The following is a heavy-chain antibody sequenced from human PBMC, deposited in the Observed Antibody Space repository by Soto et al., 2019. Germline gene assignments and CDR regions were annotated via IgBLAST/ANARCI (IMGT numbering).Heavy chain of an antibody. V-gene: IGHV4-59*01. CDR3: ARSPQDSSGWNSGFDY. CDR1: GDFLTTYY. J-gene: IGHJ4*02. D-gene: IGHD6-19*01. Sequence: AWETLSLTCDVSGDFLTTYYWNWIRQSPGQGLEWIGYIFYGGHTNYNPSLSGRATISVDTSKNQFSLTLSSVTAADTAVYHCARSPQDSSGWNSGFDYCGKGNRVAFSS. CDR2: IFYGGHT.